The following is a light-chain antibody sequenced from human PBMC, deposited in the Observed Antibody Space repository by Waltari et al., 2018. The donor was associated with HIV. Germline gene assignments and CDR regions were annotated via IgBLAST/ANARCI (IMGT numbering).Light chain of an antibody. V-gene: IGLV2-11*01. Sequence: QSALTQPRSVSGSPGQSVTISCTGTSSDVGGYNYVSWYQQHPGTAPKLMIYDVTKRPAGVPDRFSGSKSGNTASLTISGLQAEDEADYYCRSYAGSYTFEFGGGTKLTVL. CDR1: SSDVGGYNY. CDR3: RSYAGSYTFE. J-gene: IGLJ2*01. CDR2: DVT.